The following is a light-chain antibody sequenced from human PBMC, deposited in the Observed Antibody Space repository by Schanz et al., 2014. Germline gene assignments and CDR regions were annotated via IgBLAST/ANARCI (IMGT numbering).Light chain of an antibody. Sequence: EIVMTQSPATLSVSPGERATLSCRASQSVSSNLAWYQQKPGQAPNVLIYGASRRATGIPDRFSGSGSGTDFTLTVSRLEPEDFAVYYCQQYGSSPLTFGGGTKVEV. CDR3: QQYGSSPLT. CDR1: QSVSSN. CDR2: GAS. J-gene: IGKJ4*01. V-gene: IGKV3-20*01.